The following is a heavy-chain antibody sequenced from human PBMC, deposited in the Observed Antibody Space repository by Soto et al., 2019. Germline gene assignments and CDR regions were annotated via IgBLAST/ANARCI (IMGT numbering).Heavy chain of an antibody. CDR1: GLTLSNYW. CDR2: INSDGITT. J-gene: IGHJ5*02. CDR3: AKVKGGSGARGDPLDR. V-gene: IGHV3-74*03. Sequence: EVQLVESGGGAVQAGGSLRLSCAASGLTLSNYWMQWVRQGPGKGLVWVAHINSDGITTKYVESVKGRFTISRDDAKNMLSLQMNSLRHDDTAVYYCAKVKGGSGARGDPLDRWGQGILVTVSS. D-gene: IGHD2-15*01.